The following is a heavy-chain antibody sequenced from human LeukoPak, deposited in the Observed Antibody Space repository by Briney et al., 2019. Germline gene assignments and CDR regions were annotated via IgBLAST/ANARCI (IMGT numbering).Heavy chain of an antibody. Sequence: ASVKVSCKASGYTFTSYDINWVRQATGQGLEWMGWMNPNSGNTGYAQKFQGRVTMTRNTSISTAYMELSSLRSEDTAVYYCARGRVRGVIEELAYWGQGTLVTVSS. J-gene: IGHJ4*02. D-gene: IGHD3-10*01. V-gene: IGHV1-8*01. CDR2: MNPNSGNT. CDR1: GYTFTSYD. CDR3: ARGRVRGVIEELAY.